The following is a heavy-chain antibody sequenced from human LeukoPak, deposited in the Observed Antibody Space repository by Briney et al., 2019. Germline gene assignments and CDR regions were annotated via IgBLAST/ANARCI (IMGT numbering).Heavy chain of an antibody. J-gene: IGHJ4*02. CDR2: ISAYNGNT. CDR1: GYTFSGYY. D-gene: IGHD1-26*01. CDR3: ARVAVIEWELPLLDF. Sequence: ASVKVSCKASGYTFSGYYMHWVRQAPGQGLEWMGWISAYNGNTNYAQKLQGRVTMTTDTSTSTAYMELRSLRSDDTAVYYCARVAVIEWELPLLDFWGQGTLVTVSS. V-gene: IGHV1-18*04.